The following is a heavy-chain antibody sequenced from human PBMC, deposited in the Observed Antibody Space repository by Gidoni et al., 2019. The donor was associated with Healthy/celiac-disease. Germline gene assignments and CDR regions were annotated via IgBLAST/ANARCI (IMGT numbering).Heavy chain of an antibody. CDR2: INSDGSST. D-gene: IGHD1-26*01. CDR1: GFTFSSYW. J-gene: IGHJ4*02. CDR3: ARAPPMGWEPLDY. V-gene: IGHV3-74*01. Sequence: EVQLVESGGGLVQPGGSLRLSCAASGFTFSSYWMHWVRQAPVKGLVWVSRINSDGSSTSYADSVKGRFTISRDNAKNTLYLQMNSLRAEDTAVYYCARAPPMGWEPLDYWGQGTLVTVSS.